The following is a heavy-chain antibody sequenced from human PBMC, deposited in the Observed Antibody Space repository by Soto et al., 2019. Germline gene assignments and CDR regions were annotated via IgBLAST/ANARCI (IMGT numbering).Heavy chain of an antibody. J-gene: IGHJ5*02. CDR3: ARVKGSGYHNWFDP. Sequence: SETLSLTCTVSDDSISSSSYYWGWIRQPPGKGLEWIGSIYYSGSTYYNPSLKSRVTISVDTSKNQFSLKLSSVTAADTAVYYCARVKGSGYHNWFDPWGQGTLVTVSS. D-gene: IGHD3-22*01. CDR2: IYYSGST. V-gene: IGHV4-39*01. CDR1: DDSISSSSYY.